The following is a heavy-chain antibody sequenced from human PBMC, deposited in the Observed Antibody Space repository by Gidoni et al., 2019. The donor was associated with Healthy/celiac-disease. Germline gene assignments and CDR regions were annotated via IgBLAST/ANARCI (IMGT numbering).Heavy chain of an antibody. CDR3: ARLSNWNIAFDI. Sequence: QLQLQESGPGLVKPSETLSLTCTVSGGSISSSSYYWGWIRQPPGKGLEWIGSIYYSGSTYYNPSLKSRVTISVDTSKNQFSLKLSSVTAADTAVYYCARLSNWNIAFDIWGQGTMVTVSS. V-gene: IGHV4-39*01. CDR2: IYYSGST. J-gene: IGHJ3*02. D-gene: IGHD1-1*01. CDR1: GGSISSSSYY.